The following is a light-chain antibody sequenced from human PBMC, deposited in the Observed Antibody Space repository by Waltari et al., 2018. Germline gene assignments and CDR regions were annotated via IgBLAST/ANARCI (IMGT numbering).Light chain of an antibody. J-gene: IGKJ3*01. V-gene: IGKV1-5*03. Sequence: DIQMTQSPSTLSASVGDRVTITCRASQIISSWLAWYQQKPGKAPKLLIYKASSLESGVPSRFSGSGSGTEFTLTISSLQPDDFATYYCQQYNSYSPTFGPGTKVDIK. CDR3: QQYNSYSPT. CDR1: QIISSW. CDR2: KAS.